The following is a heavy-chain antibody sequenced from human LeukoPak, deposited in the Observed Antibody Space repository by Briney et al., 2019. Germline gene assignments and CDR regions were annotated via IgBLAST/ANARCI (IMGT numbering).Heavy chain of an antibody. CDR2: IWYDGSNK. CDR1: GFTFSSYG. D-gene: IGHD4-17*01. Sequence: GGSLRLSCAASGFTFSSYGMHWVRQAPGKGLEWVAVIWYDGSNKYYADSVKGRFTISRDNSENTLYLQMNSLRAEDTAVYYCARDRFPYGDYDFDYWGQGTLVTVSS. CDR3: ARDRFPYGDYDFDY. J-gene: IGHJ4*02. V-gene: IGHV3-33*01.